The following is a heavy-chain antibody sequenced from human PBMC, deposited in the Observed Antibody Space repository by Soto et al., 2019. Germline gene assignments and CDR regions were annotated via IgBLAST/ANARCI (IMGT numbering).Heavy chain of an antibody. CDR2: FDPEDGET. J-gene: IGHJ6*02. CDR3: ATSTRRRLGISDYYGMDV. CDR1: GYTLTELS. D-gene: IGHD7-27*01. V-gene: IGHV1-24*01. Sequence: QVQLVQSGAEVKKPGASVKVSCKVSGYTLTELSMHWVRQAPGKGLEWMGGFDPEDGETIYAQKFQGRVTMTEDTSTDTAYMELSSLRSEDTAVYYCATSTRRRLGISDYYGMDVWGQGTTVTVSS.